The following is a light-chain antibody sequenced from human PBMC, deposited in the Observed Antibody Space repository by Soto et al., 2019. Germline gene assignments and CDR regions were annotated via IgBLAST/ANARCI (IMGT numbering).Light chain of an antibody. V-gene: IGLV2-18*01. Sequence: QSVLSHPRSVSWSPGHSVTISCTATTTDIDNYDSVSWYQQAPGTAPKLIIYDVNNRPSGAPDRFSGSTSGNTASLTISGLQAEDATDSFCSLYSSNGSLILGPGTKV. CDR2: DVN. CDR3: SLYSSNGSLI. J-gene: IGLJ1*01. CDR1: TTDIDNYDS.